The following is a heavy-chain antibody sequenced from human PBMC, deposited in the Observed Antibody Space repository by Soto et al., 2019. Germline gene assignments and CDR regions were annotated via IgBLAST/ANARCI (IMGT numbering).Heavy chain of an antibody. Sequence: PSETLSLTCTVSGGSISSYYWSWIRRPPGKGLEWIGYIYYSGSTNYNPSLKSRVTISVDTSKNQFSLKLSSVTAADTAVYYCARVWGGAFDIWGQGTMVTVSS. CDR3: ARVWGGAFDI. V-gene: IGHV4-59*01. CDR2: IYYSGST. J-gene: IGHJ3*02. D-gene: IGHD3-10*01. CDR1: GGSISSYY.